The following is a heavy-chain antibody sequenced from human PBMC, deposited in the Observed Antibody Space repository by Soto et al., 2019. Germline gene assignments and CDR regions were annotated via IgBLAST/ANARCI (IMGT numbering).Heavy chain of an antibody. Sequence: SETLSLTCTVSGGSISSGGYYWSWIRQHPGKGLEWIGYIYYSGSTYYNPSLKSRVTISVDTSKNQFSLKLSSVTAADTAVYYCARDRGYCSGGSCYSRSFWFDPWGQGTLVTVSS. D-gene: IGHD2-15*01. V-gene: IGHV4-31*03. CDR2: IYYSGST. CDR1: GGSISSGGYY. J-gene: IGHJ5*02. CDR3: ARDRGYCSGGSCYSRSFWFDP.